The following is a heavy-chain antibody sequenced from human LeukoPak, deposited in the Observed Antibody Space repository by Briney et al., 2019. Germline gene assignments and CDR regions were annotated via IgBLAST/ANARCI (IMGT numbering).Heavy chain of an antibody. CDR2: IYYSGST. CDR1: GGSISSYY. CDR3: ARALNDYGDYLDY. Sequence: KPSETLSLTCTVSGGSISSYYWSWIRQPPGKGLEWIGYIYYSGSTNYNPSLKSRVTISVDMSKNQFSLKLSSVTAADTAVYYCARALNDYGDYLDYWGQGTLVTVSS. V-gene: IGHV4-59*01. J-gene: IGHJ4*02. D-gene: IGHD4-17*01.